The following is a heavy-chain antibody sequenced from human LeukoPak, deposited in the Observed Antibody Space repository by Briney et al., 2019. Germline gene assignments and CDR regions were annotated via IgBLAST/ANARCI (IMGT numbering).Heavy chain of an antibody. CDR1: GGSISSSSYY. V-gene: IGHV4-39*07. J-gene: IGHJ4*02. CDR2: IYYSGST. CDR3: AKDFSSGWHGDYFDY. Sequence: SETLSLTCTVSGGSISSSSYYWGWIRQPPGKGPEWIGSIYYSGSTYYNPSLKSRVTISVDTSKNQFSLKLRSVTAADTAVYYCAKDFSSGWHGDYFDYWGQGTLVTVSS. D-gene: IGHD6-19*01.